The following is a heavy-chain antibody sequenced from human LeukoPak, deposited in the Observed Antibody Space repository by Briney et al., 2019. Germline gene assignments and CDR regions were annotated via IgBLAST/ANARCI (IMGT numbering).Heavy chain of an antibody. D-gene: IGHD3-22*01. V-gene: IGHV4-59*01. Sequence: SETLSLTCTVSGGSISNYYWSGIRQPPGKGLEWIGFIYYSGSTTYNPSLKSRATISVDTSKNQFSLKLSSVTAADTAVYYCARGTMMVGPWGQGTLVTVSS. CDR1: GGSISNYY. CDR2: IYYSGST. J-gene: IGHJ5*02. CDR3: ARGTMMVGP.